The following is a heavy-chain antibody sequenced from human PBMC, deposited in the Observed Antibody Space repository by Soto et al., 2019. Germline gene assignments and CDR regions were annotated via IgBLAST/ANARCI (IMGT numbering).Heavy chain of an antibody. J-gene: IGHJ6*02. CDR1: GGSISSGGYY. Sequence: SEPLSLTCTVSGGSISSGGYYWSWIRQHPGKGLEWIGYIYYSGSTYYNPSLKSRVTISVDTSKNQFSLKLISVIAADTAVYYCARVGGFDYGRDAWGQGTTVSVS. CDR2: IYYSGST. V-gene: IGHV4-31*03. CDR3: ARVGGFDYGRDA.